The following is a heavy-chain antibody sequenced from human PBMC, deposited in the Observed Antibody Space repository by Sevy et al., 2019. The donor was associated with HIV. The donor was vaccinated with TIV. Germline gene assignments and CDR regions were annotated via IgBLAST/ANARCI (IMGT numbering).Heavy chain of an antibody. Sequence: SETLSLTCTVSGYSISSGYYWGWIRQPPGKGLEWIGSIYHSGSTYYNPSLKSRVTISVDTSKNQFSLKLSSVTAADTAVYYCARTIVGATIFNYWGQGTLVTVSS. CDR2: IYHSGST. CDR3: ARTIVGATIFNY. J-gene: IGHJ4*02. D-gene: IGHD1-26*01. V-gene: IGHV4-38-2*02. CDR1: GYSISSGYY.